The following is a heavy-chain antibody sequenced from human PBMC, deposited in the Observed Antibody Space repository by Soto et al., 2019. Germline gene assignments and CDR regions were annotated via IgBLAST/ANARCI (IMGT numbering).Heavy chain of an antibody. Sequence: GASLKISCKGSGYSFTSYWISWVRQMPGKGLEWMGRIDPSDSYTNYSPSFQGHVTISADKSISTAYLQWSSLKASDTAMYYCATLRGSSSWYERYYYGMDVWGQGTTVTVSS. CDR1: GYSFTSYW. CDR3: ATLRGSSSWYERYYYGMDV. V-gene: IGHV5-10-1*01. D-gene: IGHD6-13*01. J-gene: IGHJ6*02. CDR2: IDPSDSYT.